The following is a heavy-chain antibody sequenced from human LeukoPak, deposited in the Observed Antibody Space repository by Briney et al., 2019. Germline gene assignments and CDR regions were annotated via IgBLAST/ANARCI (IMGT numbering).Heavy chain of an antibody. V-gene: IGHV3-13*01. D-gene: IGHD6-13*01. Sequence: GGSLRLSCAASGFTFRSYDMHWVRQAAGKGLEWVSGIGTAGEIYYPGSVKGRFTISRENAKNSLYLQMNSLRAGDTAVYYCARAAYSSTWYSRYFDLWGRGTLVTVSS. CDR1: GFTFRSYD. J-gene: IGHJ2*01. CDR3: ARAAYSSTWYSRYFDL. CDR2: IGTAGEI.